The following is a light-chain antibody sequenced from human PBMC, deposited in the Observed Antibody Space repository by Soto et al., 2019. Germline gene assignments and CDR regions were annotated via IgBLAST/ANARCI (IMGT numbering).Light chain of an antibody. Sequence: DVVMTQSPLSLPVTLGQPASISCRSSQSLVYSDGNTYLNWFQQRPGQSPRRLIYKVSNRDSGVPDRFGGCGSGTDFTLKISRVEAEDVGVYYCVQGSHWPPYTFGQGTKLEIK. J-gene: IGKJ2*01. CDR3: VQGSHWPPYT. V-gene: IGKV2-30*01. CDR2: KVS. CDR1: QSLVYSDGNTY.